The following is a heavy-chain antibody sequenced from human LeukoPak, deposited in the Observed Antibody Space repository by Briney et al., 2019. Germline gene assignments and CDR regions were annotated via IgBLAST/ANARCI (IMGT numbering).Heavy chain of an antibody. V-gene: IGHV1-2*04. Sequence: ASVKVSCKASGGTFSSYAISWVRQAPGQGLEWMGWINPNSGGTNYAQKFQGWVTMTRDTSISTAYMELSRLRSDDTAVYYCARDHGGYGPLFDYWGQGTLVTVSS. CDR3: ARDHGGYGPLFDY. J-gene: IGHJ4*02. CDR1: GGTFSSYA. D-gene: IGHD5-12*01. CDR2: INPNSGGT.